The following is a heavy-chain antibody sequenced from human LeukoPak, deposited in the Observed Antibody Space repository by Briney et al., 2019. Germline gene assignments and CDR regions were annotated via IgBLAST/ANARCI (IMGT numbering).Heavy chain of an antibody. Sequence: GGSLRLSCAASGFTFSSYGMHWVRQAPGKGLEWVAFIRYDGSNKYYADSVKGRFTISRDNSKNTLYLQMNSLRAEDTAVYYCAKGDYDILVWAFDIWGQGTMVTVSS. CDR2: IRYDGSNK. J-gene: IGHJ3*02. CDR1: GFTFSSYG. D-gene: IGHD3-9*01. CDR3: AKGDYDILVWAFDI. V-gene: IGHV3-30*02.